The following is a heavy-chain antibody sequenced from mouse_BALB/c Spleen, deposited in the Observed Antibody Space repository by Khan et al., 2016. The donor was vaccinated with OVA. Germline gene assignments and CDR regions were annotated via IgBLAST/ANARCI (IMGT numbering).Heavy chain of an antibody. CDR3: ARSNYYGYYFDY. Sequence: EVQLQESGPGLVKPSQSLSLTCTVTGYSITSGYAWNWIRQFPGNKLEWMGYISYSGFTNYNPSLKSRISITRATSKNQFFLQLSSVTSEDTATYYCARSNYYGYYFDYWGQGATLTVSS. CDR1: GYSITSGYA. J-gene: IGHJ2*01. V-gene: IGHV3-2*02. CDR2: ISYSGFT. D-gene: IGHD1-1*01.